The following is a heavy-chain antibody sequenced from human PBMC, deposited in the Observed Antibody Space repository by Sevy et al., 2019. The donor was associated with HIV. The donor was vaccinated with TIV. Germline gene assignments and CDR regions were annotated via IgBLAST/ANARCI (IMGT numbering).Heavy chain of an antibody. CDR3: ARYEIAVAPWDNWFDP. J-gene: IGHJ5*02. CDR2: IIPIFGTA. V-gene: IGHV1-69*13. Sequence: ASVKVSCKASGGTFSSYAISWVRQAPGQGLEWMGGIIPIFGTANYAQKFQGRVTITADESTSKAYMELSSLRSEDTAVYYCARYEIAVAPWDNWFDPWGQGTLVTVSS. D-gene: IGHD6-19*01. CDR1: GGTFSSYA.